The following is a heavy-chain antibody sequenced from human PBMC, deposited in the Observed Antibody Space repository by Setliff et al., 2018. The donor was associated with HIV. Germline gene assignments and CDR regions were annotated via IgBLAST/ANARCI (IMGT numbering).Heavy chain of an antibody. V-gene: IGHV1-18*03. CDR3: ARERDSNGYQFDY. Sequence: ASVKVSCKASGYTFNSYGISWVRQAPGQGLEWMGWNNVDSGNTKYLQDLQGRVTITKDRSASTAYMEVSNLRSEDMAVYYCARERDSNGYQFDYWGQGTLVTVSS. D-gene: IGHD3-22*01. CDR2: NNVDSGNT. CDR1: GYTFNSYG. J-gene: IGHJ4*02.